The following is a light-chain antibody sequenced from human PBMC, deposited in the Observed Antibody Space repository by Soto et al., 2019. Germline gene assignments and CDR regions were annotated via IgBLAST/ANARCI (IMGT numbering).Light chain of an antibody. J-gene: IGKJ2*01. CDR3: QQYNNWPPYT. Sequence: VMTQSPATLSVSPGERATHSCRASQSVSSNLAWYQQKPGQAPRLLIYGASTRATGIPARFSGSGSGTEFTLTISSLQSEDFAVYYCQQYNNWPPYTFGQGTKLEIK. CDR2: GAS. CDR1: QSVSSN. V-gene: IGKV3-15*01.